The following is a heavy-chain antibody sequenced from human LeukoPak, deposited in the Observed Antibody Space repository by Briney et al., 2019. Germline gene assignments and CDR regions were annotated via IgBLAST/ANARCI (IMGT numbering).Heavy chain of an antibody. CDR3: ARESDLSHYDRTDY. V-gene: IGHV4-61*02. CDR2: IYNSGST. J-gene: IGHJ4*02. D-gene: IGHD3-22*01. CDR1: GGSISSGNYY. Sequence: PSETLSLTCTVSGGSISSGNYYWSWIRQPAGKGLEWIGRIYNSGSTNYHPTLKSRVTISADTSKNQRSLKLSSVTAADTAVYYCARESDLSHYDRTDYWGQGTLVTVSS.